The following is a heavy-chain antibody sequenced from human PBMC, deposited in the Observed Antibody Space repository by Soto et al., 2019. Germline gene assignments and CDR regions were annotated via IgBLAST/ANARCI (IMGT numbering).Heavy chain of an antibody. D-gene: IGHD1-7*01. CDR2: ISNTAVST. V-gene: IGHV3-23*01. Sequence: EVQLLESGGDLVQPGGSLRLSCAASGFTFSGYAMSWVRQAPGKGLEWVSSISNTAVSTYYTDSVKRRFTISRDNSKNPPYLQKNYPTVEDTGLFYRATTTPIGVTGTLPWGQGTLVTVSS. CDR1: GFTFSGYA. J-gene: IGHJ5*02. CDR3: ATTTPIGVTGTLP.